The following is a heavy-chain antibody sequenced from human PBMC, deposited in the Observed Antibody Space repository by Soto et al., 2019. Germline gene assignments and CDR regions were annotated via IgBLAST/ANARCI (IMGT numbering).Heavy chain of an antibody. CDR1: GGSVSNKTYY. V-gene: IGHV4-61*01. CDR3: ARTTAVPNTLRSRYFFDY. D-gene: IGHD4-17*01. Sequence: SETLSLTCSGSGGSVSNKTYYWSWIRQPPGKRLEWIGYVYYSGTTNYNPSLKSRVTISVDLSKNQFSLRLSSVTTADTALYYCARTTAVPNTLRSRYFFDYWGQGTLVTVSS. J-gene: IGHJ4*02. CDR2: VYYSGTT.